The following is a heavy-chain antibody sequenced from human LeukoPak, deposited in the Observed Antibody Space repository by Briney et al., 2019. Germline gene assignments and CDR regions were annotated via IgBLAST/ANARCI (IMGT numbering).Heavy chain of an antibody. CDR1: GDSISSFH. V-gene: IGHV4-4*07. Sequence: SETLSLTCTVSGDSISSFHWSWIRQPAGKGLEWIGRIYTSGSTNYNPSLKSRVTISVDTSKNQFSLKLSSVTAADTAVYYCARGRPAFDWFRSHNWFDPWGQGTLVTVSS. CDR3: ARGRPAFDWFRSHNWFDP. CDR2: IYTSGST. D-gene: IGHD3-9*01. J-gene: IGHJ5*02.